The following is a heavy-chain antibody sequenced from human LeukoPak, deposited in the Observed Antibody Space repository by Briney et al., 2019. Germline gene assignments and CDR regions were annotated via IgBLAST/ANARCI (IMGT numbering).Heavy chain of an antibody. CDR1: GFTFSSYA. CDR3: AKVPVAAAGTGGAFDI. CDR2: ISSGSTYI. D-gene: IGHD6-13*01. V-gene: IGHV3-21*04. J-gene: IGHJ3*02. Sequence: PGGSLRLSCAASGFTFSSYAMSWVRQAPGKGLEWVSSISSGSTYIYYTDSVKGRFTISRDNARNSLYLQMNSLRAEDTAVYYCAKVPVAAAGTGGAFDIWGQGTMVTVSS.